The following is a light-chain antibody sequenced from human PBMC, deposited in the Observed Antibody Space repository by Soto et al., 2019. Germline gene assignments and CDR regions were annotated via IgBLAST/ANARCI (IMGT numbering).Light chain of an antibody. CDR3: ISFTRDNTQV. Sequence: QSALTQPASVSGSPGQSITISCTGTSSDIGVYNYVSWYGQHPGKVPKLIIYEVSNRPSGVSNRFSGSKSGNTASLTISGLQAEDEGDYYCISFTRDNTQVFGGGTKLTVL. CDR2: EVS. CDR1: SSDIGVYNY. V-gene: IGLV2-14*01. J-gene: IGLJ3*02.